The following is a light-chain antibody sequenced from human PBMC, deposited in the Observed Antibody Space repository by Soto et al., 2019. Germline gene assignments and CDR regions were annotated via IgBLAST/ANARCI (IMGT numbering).Light chain of an antibody. CDR3: QQYGSSPYT. Sequence: EIVLTQSPGTLSLSPEERATLSCRASQSISLNYLAWYQQKAGQAPRLLISGASNRATGIPDRFSGSGSGTDFTLTVSRLEPEDFAVYYCQQYGSSPYTFGQGTKVESK. J-gene: IGKJ2*01. CDR1: QSISLNY. CDR2: GAS. V-gene: IGKV3-20*01.